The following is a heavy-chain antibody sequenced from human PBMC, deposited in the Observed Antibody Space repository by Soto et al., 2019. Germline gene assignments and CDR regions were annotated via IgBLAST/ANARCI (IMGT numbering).Heavy chain of an antibody. J-gene: IGHJ4*02. CDR3: ARQGGAIPCYCDY. CDR2: IKPSGGST. V-gene: IGHV1-46*01. CDR1: GYTFTSYY. D-gene: IGHD3-16*01. Sequence: QVQLVQSGAEVKKPGASVKVSCKASGYTFTSYYMHWVRKAPGQGLERMGIIKPSGGSTSYEQKFQGRVTMTRYTSTRTVYMELSSLRSEDTAVYYCARQGGAIPCYCDYWGQGTLVTVSS.